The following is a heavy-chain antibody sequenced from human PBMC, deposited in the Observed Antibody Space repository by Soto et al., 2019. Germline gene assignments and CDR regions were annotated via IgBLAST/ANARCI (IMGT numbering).Heavy chain of an antibody. Sequence: QVQLQESGPGLVKPSGTLFLTCAVSGGSISSSNWWSWVRQPPGKGLEWIGEIYHSGSTNYNPSLKSRVTISVDKSKNQFSLKLSSVTAADTAVYYCARAGSGDYKYKPYYFDYWGQGTLVTVSS. V-gene: IGHV4-4*02. CDR3: ARAGSGDYKYKPYYFDY. CDR2: IYHSGST. CDR1: GGSISSSNW. J-gene: IGHJ4*02. D-gene: IGHD4-17*01.